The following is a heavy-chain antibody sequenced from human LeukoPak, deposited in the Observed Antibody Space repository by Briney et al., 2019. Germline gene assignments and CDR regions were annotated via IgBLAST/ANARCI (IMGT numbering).Heavy chain of an antibody. CDR2: ISAYNGNT. D-gene: IGHD6-13*01. CDR1: GYTFTSYG. CDR3: ARDLSIAAAWEGDY. J-gene: IGHJ4*02. V-gene: IGHV1-18*01. Sequence: GASVTVSCTASGYTFTSYGISWVRQAPGQGLEWMGWISAYNGNTNYAQKLQGRVTMTTDTSTSTAYMELRSLRSDDTAVYYCARDLSIAAAWEGDYWGQGTLVTVSS.